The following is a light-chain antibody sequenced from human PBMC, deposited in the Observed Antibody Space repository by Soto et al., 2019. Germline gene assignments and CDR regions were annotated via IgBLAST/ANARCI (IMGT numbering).Light chain of an antibody. Sequence: EIVMTQSPPPLSLSAGESATLSCMSSQSVRSSFLAWYQQKPGQAPRLLIYDASNRATGIPARFSGSGSGTDFTLTISSLEPEDFAVYYCQQRSNWPPITFGQGTRLEI. J-gene: IGKJ5*01. CDR2: DAS. CDR3: QQRSNWPPIT. V-gene: IGKV3-11*01. CDR1: QSVRSSF.